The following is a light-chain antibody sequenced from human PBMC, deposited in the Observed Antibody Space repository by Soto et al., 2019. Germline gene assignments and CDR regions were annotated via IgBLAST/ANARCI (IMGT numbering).Light chain of an antibody. J-gene: IGKJ1*01. Sequence: IQMTQSPSSLSASVGDRVTITCRASQSIRSYLNCYQQKPGKAPNLLIYAASGLQTGVPSRFRGSGSGTDFTLSISSLQREDFATYYCQQSYITPPGTFGQGTKVDIK. CDR2: AAS. V-gene: IGKV1-39*01. CDR1: QSIRSY. CDR3: QQSYITPPGT.